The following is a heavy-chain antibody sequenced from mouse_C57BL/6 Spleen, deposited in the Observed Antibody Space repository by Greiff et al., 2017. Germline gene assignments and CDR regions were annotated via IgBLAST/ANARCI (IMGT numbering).Heavy chain of an antibody. J-gene: IGHJ4*01. V-gene: IGHV1-55*01. Sequence: QVQLQQPGAELVKPGASVKMSCKASGYTFTSYWITWVKQRPGQGLEWIGDIYPGSGSTNYNEKFKSKATLTVDTSSSTAYMQLSSLTSEDSAVYCCARSLYGYVLDYYAMDYWGQGTSVTVSS. CDR1: GYTFTSYW. CDR2: IYPGSGST. CDR3: ARSLYGYVLDYYAMDY. D-gene: IGHD2-2*01.